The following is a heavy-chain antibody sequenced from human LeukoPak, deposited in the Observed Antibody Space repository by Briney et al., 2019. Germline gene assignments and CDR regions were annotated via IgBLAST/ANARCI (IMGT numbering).Heavy chain of an antibody. J-gene: IGHJ4*02. V-gene: IGHV4-59*08. Sequence: SETLSLTCTVSGGSISTYYWSWIRQPPGKGLEWIGYIYYSGNTNYNPSLKSRVTISVDTSKNQFSLKLTSVTAADTAVYYCARAPIPGHGHYYFDYWGQGTLVTVSS. CDR2: IYYSGNT. CDR3: ARAPIPGHGHYYFDY. CDR1: GGSISTYY. D-gene: IGHD2-8*01.